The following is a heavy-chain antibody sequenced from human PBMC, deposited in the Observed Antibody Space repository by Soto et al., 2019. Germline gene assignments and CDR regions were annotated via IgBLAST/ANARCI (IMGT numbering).Heavy chain of an antibody. V-gene: IGHV3-30-3*01. D-gene: IGHD3-22*01. CDR1: GFTFSSYA. CDR2: ISYDGSNK. J-gene: IGHJ4*02. Sequence: GSLRLSCAASGFTFSSYAMHWVRQAPGKGLEWVAVISYDGSNKYYADSVKGRFTISRDNSKNTLYLQMNSLRAEDTAVYYCASAMSEFTMIDGYYFDYWGQGTLVTVSS. CDR3: ASAMSEFTMIDGYYFDY.